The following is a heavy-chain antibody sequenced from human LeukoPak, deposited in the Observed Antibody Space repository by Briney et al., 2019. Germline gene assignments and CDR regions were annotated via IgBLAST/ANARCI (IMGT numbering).Heavy chain of an antibody. Sequence: SETLSLTCTVSGGSISSYYWSWIRQPPGKGLEWIGEINHSGSTNYNPSLKSRVTISVDTSKNQFSLKLSSVTAADTAVYYCARGLGQQQLSYDYWGQGTLVTVSS. V-gene: IGHV4-34*01. CDR2: INHSGST. D-gene: IGHD6-13*01. CDR1: GGSISSYY. CDR3: ARGLGQQQLSYDY. J-gene: IGHJ4*02.